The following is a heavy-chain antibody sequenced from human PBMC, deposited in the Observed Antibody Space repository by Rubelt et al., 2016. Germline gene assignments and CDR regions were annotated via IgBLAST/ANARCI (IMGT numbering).Heavy chain of an antibody. D-gene: IGHD2-21*02. J-gene: IGHJ3*02. CDR3: AKEGSYGGSDNDAFDI. Sequence: EVQVVESGGGLVQPGGSLRLSCTDSGFSFSSYGMIWLRQAPGKGPEWVADINQNGSQQTYVDSWKCRFKISRDNAKNSLYLQMSSLRAEETAVYDFAKEGSYGGSDNDAFDIWGQGPMVIVSS. CDR1: GFSFSSYG. CDR2: INQNGSQQ. V-gene: IGHV3-7*01.